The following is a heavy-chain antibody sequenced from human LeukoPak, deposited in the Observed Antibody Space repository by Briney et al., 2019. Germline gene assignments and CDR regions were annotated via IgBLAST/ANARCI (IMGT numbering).Heavy chain of an antibody. D-gene: IGHD3-3*01. CDR3: AKQTIFGVAKNLGGTIGAEFDY. Sequence: GGSLRLSCAASGFTFSSYAMSWVRQAPGKGLEWVSAISGSGGSTYYADSVKGRFTISRDNSKNTLYLQMNSLRAEDTAVYYCAKQTIFGVAKNLGGTIGAEFDYWGQGTLFTVSS. CDR1: GFTFSSYA. V-gene: IGHV3-23*01. J-gene: IGHJ4*02. CDR2: ISGSGGST.